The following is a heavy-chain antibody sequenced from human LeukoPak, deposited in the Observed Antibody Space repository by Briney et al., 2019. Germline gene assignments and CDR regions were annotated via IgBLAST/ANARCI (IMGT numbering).Heavy chain of an antibody. D-gene: IGHD2-15*01. Sequence: PSETLSLTCAVYGGSFSGYYWSWIRQPPGKGLEWIGEINHSGSTNYNPSLKSRVTIAVDTSKNQCSLKLSSVTAADTAVYYCARGYCSGGSCYSRRYYYFMDVWGKGTTVTVSS. CDR2: INHSGST. V-gene: IGHV4-34*01. CDR1: GGSFSGYY. J-gene: IGHJ6*03. CDR3: ARGYCSGGSCYSRRYYYFMDV.